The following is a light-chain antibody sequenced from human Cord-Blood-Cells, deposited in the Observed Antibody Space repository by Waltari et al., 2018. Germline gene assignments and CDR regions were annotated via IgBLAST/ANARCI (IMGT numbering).Light chain of an antibody. Sequence: DIVMTQSPLSLLVTPGAPASISCRSIQSLLHSNGYNYLDWYLQKPGQSPQLLIYLGSNRASGVPDRFSGSGSGTDFTLKISRVEAEDVGVYYCMQALQTPYTFGQGTKLEIK. V-gene: IGKV2-28*01. CDR1: QSLLHSNGYNY. CDR2: LGS. CDR3: MQALQTPYT. J-gene: IGKJ2*01.